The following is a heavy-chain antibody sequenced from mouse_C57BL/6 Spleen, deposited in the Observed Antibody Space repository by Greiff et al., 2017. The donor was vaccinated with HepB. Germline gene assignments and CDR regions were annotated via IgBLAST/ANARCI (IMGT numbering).Heavy chain of an antibody. J-gene: IGHJ2*01. CDR3: ASGGRFDY. Sequence: EVKLEESGGGLVKPGGSLKLSCAASGFTFSSYAMSWVRQTPEKRLEWVATISDGGSYTYYPDNVKGRFTISRDNAKNNLYLQMSHLKSEDTAMYYCASGGRFDYWGQGTTLTVSS. CDR1: GFTFSSYA. V-gene: IGHV5-4*03. CDR2: ISDGGSYT.